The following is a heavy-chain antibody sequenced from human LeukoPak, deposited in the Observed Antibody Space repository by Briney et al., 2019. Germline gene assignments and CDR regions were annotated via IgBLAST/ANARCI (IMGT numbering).Heavy chain of an antibody. J-gene: IGHJ4*02. D-gene: IGHD3-22*01. CDR2: IRSKAYGGTT. CDR1: GFTFGDYA. V-gene: IGHV3-49*03. CDR3: THYYDSSGYYR. Sequence: GGALRLSCTDSGFTFGDYAMSWFRQAPGKGLEWVGFIRSKAYGGTTEYAASVKGRFTISRDDSKSIAYLQMNSLKTEDTAVYYCTHYYDSSGYYRWGQGTLVTVSS.